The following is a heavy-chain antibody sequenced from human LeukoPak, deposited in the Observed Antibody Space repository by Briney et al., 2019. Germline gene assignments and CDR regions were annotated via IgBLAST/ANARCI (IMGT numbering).Heavy chain of an antibody. V-gene: IGHV5-51*01. D-gene: IGHD3-16*01. CDR3: ARGFMRPYDAFDI. Sequence: GASLEISYEGSGYSFTSYWIGWVRPMPGKGLEWMGIIYPGDSDTRYRPSFQGQVTISADKSITTGYLQGSSLKASDTAMYYWARGFMRPYDAFDIWGQGTMVTVSS. CDR1: GYSFTSYW. CDR2: IYPGDSDT. J-gene: IGHJ3*02.